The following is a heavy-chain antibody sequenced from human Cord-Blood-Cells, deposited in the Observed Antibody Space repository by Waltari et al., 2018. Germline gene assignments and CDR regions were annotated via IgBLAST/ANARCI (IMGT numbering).Heavy chain of an antibody. Sequence: QVQLQESGPGLVKPSETLSLTCTVPGGSISSYYCSWIRQPPGKGLEWIGYIYYSGSTNYNPSLKRRVTISVDTSKNQFSLKLSSVTAADTAVYYCARSVVPAAKIDYWGQGTLVTVSS. CDR3: ARSVVPAAKIDY. CDR2: IYYSGST. J-gene: IGHJ4*02. D-gene: IGHD2-2*01. CDR1: GGSISSYY. V-gene: IGHV4-59*01.